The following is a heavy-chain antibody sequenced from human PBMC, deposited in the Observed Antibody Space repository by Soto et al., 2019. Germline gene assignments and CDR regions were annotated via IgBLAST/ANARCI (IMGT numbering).Heavy chain of an antibody. V-gene: IGHV3-30-3*01. CDR3: ARDDSRYDSSGYYYGSTY. D-gene: IGHD3-22*01. CDR1: GFTFSSYA. J-gene: IGHJ4*02. CDR2: ISYDGSNK. Sequence: GGSLRLSCAASGFTFSSYAMHWVRQAPGKGLEWVAVISYDGSNKYYADSVKGRFTISRDNSKNTLYLQMNSLRAEDTAVYYCARDDSRYDSSGYYYGSTYWGQGTLVTVSS.